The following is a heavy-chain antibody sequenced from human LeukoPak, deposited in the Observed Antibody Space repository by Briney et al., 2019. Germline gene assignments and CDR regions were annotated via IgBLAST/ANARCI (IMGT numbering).Heavy chain of an antibody. CDR2: IYNSGTT. CDR3: ASRVYGLGSFNY. J-gene: IGHJ4*01. CDR1: GDSISSTSYY. D-gene: IGHD3-10*01. V-gene: IGHV4-39*01. Sequence: SETLSLTCTVSGDSISSTSYYWDWIRQPPGKGLEWIGSIYNSGTTYYNPSLKSRVTISVDTSKNQFSLKVSTVTAADTAVYYCASRVYGLGSFNYWGQGTLVTVSS.